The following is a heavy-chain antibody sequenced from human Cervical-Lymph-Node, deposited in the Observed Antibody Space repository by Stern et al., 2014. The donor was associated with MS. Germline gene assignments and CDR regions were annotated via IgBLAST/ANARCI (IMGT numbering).Heavy chain of an antibody. Sequence: QVQLGQSGAEVKKPGSSVKVSCKASGGTFGSSAIIWVRQAPGQGLEWMGGIIPIFGGTDYAHKFQDRVSITAYESTSTAYMDLSSLRSEDTALYFCARGRSIAATSDAYDIWGRGTRVTVSS. CDR3: ARGRSIAATSDAYDI. V-gene: IGHV1-69*01. J-gene: IGHJ3*02. D-gene: IGHD6-6*01. CDR1: GGTFGSSA. CDR2: IIPIFGGT.